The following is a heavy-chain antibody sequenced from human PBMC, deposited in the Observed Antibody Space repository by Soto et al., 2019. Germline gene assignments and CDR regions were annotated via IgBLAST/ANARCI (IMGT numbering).Heavy chain of an antibody. D-gene: IGHD3-9*01. CDR1: GGSISSSSYY. CDR2: IYYSGST. J-gene: IGHJ4*02. Sequence: SETLSLTCTVSGGSISSSSYYWGWIRQPPGKGLEWIGSIYYSGSTYYNPSLKSRVTISVDTSKNQFSLKLSSVTAADTAVYYCAGLRGYFDWLLSAPTYYFDYWGQGTLVTVS. V-gene: IGHV4-39*01. CDR3: AGLRGYFDWLLSAPTYYFDY.